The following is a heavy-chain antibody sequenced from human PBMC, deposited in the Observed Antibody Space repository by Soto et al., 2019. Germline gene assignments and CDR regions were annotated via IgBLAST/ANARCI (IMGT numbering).Heavy chain of an antibody. CDR1: GGSISRSAYY. V-gene: IGHV4-39*02. CDR2: IYYSGST. D-gene: IGHD3-10*01. CDR3: ARLPMVRGVYYYGMDV. J-gene: IGHJ6*02. Sequence: SETLSLTCTVSGGSISRSAYYWGWIRQSPGKGLEWIGSIYYSGSTYYNPSLKSRVTISVDTSKNHFSLKLSSVTAADTAVYYCARLPMVRGVYYYGMDVWGQGTTVTVSS.